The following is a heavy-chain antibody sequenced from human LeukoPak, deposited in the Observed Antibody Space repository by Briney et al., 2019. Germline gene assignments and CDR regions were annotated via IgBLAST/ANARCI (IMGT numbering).Heavy chain of an antibody. CDR1: GFTFSSYS. CDR3: ARAPEPNFYSGYDEGYYFDY. V-gene: IGHV3-21*01. Sequence: KAGGSLRLSCAASGFTFSSYSMNWVRQAPGKGLEWVSSISSSSSYIYYADSVKGRFTISRDNAKNSLYLQMNSLRAEDTAVYYCARAPEPNFYSGYDEGYYFDYWGQGTLVTVSS. J-gene: IGHJ4*02. CDR2: ISSSSSYI. D-gene: IGHD5-12*01.